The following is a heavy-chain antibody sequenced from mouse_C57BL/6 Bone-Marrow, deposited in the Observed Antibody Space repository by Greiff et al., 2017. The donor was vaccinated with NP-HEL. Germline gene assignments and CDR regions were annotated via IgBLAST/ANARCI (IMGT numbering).Heavy chain of an antibody. CDR3: ARYLSRGYFDV. D-gene: IGHD1-1*01. Sequence: EVQLVESGGGLVQPGGSLSLSCAASGFTFTDYYMSWVRQPPGKALEWLGFIRNKANGYTTEHSASVKGRFTISRDNSQSILYLQMNALRAEDSATYYCARYLSRGYFDVWGTGTPVTVSS. J-gene: IGHJ1*03. CDR2: IRNKANGYTT. V-gene: IGHV7-3*01. CDR1: GFTFTDYY.